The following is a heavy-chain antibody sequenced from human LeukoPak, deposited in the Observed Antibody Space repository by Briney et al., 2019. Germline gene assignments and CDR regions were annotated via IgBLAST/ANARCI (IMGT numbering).Heavy chain of an antibody. CDR2: IYQSGST. CDR3: ARVAAVDPYYFDY. V-gene: IGHV4-31*03. CDR1: GGSISSGTYY. J-gene: IGHJ4*02. Sequence: PSQTLSLTCTVSGGSISSGTYYWSWLRQHPGKGLEWIGYIYQSGSTYYNPSLKSRVTISVETSKNQFSLKLSSVTAADTAVYYCARVAAVDPYYFDYWGQGTLVTVSS. D-gene: IGHD6-13*01.